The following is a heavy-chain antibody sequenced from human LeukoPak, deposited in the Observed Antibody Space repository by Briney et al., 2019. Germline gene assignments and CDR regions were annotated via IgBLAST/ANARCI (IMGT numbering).Heavy chain of an antibody. V-gene: IGHV4-4*07. J-gene: IGHJ6*03. CDR2: IYTSGST. CDR3: ARVRGSSSLNYSYSYMDV. D-gene: IGHD6-6*01. CDR1: GGSISSYY. Sequence: SETLSLTCTVSGGSISSYYWSWIRQPAGKGLEWIGRIYTSGSTNYNPSLKSRGPMSVDTYTNQFSLKLSSVTAADTAVYYCARVRGSSSLNYSYSYMDVWGKGTTVTVSS.